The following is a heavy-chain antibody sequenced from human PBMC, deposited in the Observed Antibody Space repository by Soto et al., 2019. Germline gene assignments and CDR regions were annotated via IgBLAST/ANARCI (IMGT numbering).Heavy chain of an antibody. J-gene: IGHJ3*02. CDR1: GGSISSSSYY. CDR2: IYYSGST. Sequence: PSETLSLTCTVSGGSISSSSYYWGWIRQPPGKGLEWIGTIYYSGSTYYNTSLKSRVTISVDTSKNQFSLKLSSVTAADTAVYYCARQGSGSYNAFDIWGQGTVVTVSS. D-gene: IGHD1-26*01. CDR3: ARQGSGSYNAFDI. V-gene: IGHV4-39*01.